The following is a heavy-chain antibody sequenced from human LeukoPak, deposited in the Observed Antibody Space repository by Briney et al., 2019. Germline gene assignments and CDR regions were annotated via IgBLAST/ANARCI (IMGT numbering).Heavy chain of an antibody. CDR2: ISYDGSNK. Sequence: GGSLRLSCAASGFTFSSYAMHWVRQAPGKGLEWVAVISYDGSNKYYADSVKGRFTISRDNSKNTLYLQMNRLRAEDTAVDYCGRDFYGGSDLGGGFDYWGQGTLVTVSS. V-gene: IGHV3-30-3*01. CDR3: GRDFYGGSDLGGGFDY. J-gene: IGHJ4*02. D-gene: IGHD5-12*01. CDR1: GFTFSSYA.